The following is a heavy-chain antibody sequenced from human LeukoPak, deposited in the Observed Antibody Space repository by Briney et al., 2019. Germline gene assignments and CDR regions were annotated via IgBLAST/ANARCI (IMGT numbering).Heavy chain of an antibody. D-gene: IGHD3-3*02. CDR3: ARGLSLFDY. V-gene: IGHV3-74*01. J-gene: IGHJ4*02. CDR2: INSDGSTT. CDR1: GFTFSSYG. Sequence: GGSLRLSCAASGFTFSSYGMSWVRQAPGKGLEWVSRINSDGSTTSYADSVKGRFTISRDNAKNTLYLQMNSLRAEDTALYYCARGLSLFDYWGQGTLVTVSS.